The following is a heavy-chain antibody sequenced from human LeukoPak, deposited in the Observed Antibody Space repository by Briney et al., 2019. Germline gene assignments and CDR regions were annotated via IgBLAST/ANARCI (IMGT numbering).Heavy chain of an antibody. J-gene: IGHJ4*02. D-gene: IGHD3-10*01. CDR1: GGSFSGYY. V-gene: IGHV4-34*01. CDR3: ARVGADGSGFLFDY. Sequence: PSETLSLNRAVYGGSFSGYYWSWICQPPGKGLEWIGEINHSGSTNYNPSHKSRVTISVDTSKNQFSLKLSSVTAADTAVYYCARVGADGSGFLFDYWGQGTLVADPS. CDR2: INHSGST.